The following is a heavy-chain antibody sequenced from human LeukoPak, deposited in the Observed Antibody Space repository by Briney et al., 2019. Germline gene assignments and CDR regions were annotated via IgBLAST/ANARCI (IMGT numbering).Heavy chain of an antibody. D-gene: IGHD3-10*01. CDR3: ASGSVKYDGYPPRY. Sequence: SETLSLTCAVYGGSFNGYYWNWMRQPPGKGLEWIGEITHSGSTNYNPSLKSRVTISVGTSKNQFSLKLSSVTAADTAVYYCASGSVKYDGYPPRYWGQGTLVTVSS. CDR2: ITHSGST. J-gene: IGHJ4*02. CDR1: GGSFNGYY. V-gene: IGHV4-34*01.